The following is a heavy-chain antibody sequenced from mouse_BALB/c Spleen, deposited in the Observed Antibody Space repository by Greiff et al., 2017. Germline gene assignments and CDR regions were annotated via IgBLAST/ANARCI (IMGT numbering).Heavy chain of an antibody. V-gene: IGHV5-9-4*01. CDR1: GFTFSSYA. CDR3: ARDAGYAMDY. Sequence: DVKLVESGGGLVKPGGSLKLSCAASGFTFSSYAMSWVRQSPEKRLEWVAEISSGGSYTYYPDTVTGRFTISRDNAKNTLYLEMSSLRSEDTAMYYCARDAGYAMDYWGQGTSVTVSS. J-gene: IGHJ4*01. CDR2: ISSGGSYT.